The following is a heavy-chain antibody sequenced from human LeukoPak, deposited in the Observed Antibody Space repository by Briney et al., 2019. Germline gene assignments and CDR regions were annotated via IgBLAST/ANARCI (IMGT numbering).Heavy chain of an antibody. CDR1: GFTFSSYA. V-gene: IGHV3-30-3*01. CDR2: ISYDGSNK. Sequence: PGGSLRLSCAASGFTFSSYAMHWVRQAPGKGLEWVAVISYDGSNKYYADSVKGRFTISRDNSKNTLFLQMNSLRAEDTAVYYCAKAPGSNYYSSSDYWGQGTLVTVSS. D-gene: IGHD2-15*01. CDR3: AKAPGSNYYSSSDY. J-gene: IGHJ4*02.